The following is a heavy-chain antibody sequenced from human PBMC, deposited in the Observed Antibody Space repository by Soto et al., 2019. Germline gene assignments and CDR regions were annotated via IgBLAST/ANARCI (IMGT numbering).Heavy chain of an antibody. CDR2: IKQDGSEK. Sequence: GGSLRLSCAASGFTFSSYWMSWVRQAPGKGLEWVANIKQDGSEKYYVDSVKGRFTISRDNAKNSLYLQMNSLRAEDTAVYCCARGISYYYERSGYYYFDYWGQGSLVTVSS. CDR1: GFTFSSYW. D-gene: IGHD3-22*01. V-gene: IGHV3-7*01. CDR3: ARGISYYYERSGYYYFDY. J-gene: IGHJ4*02.